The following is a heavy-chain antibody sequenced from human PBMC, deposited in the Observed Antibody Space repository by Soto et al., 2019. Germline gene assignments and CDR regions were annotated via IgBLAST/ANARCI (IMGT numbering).Heavy chain of an antibody. CDR3: ARQRKTVVTKAYFEK. CDR2: IYYSGRT. V-gene: IGHV4-39*01. D-gene: IGHD2-21*02. Sequence: KPSSTXSLTCIVSVKSIISSSYYLCWIRQPPGRVLDWIGSIYYSGRTYYNPSFKSRVTISIDTSKNQFSLKLSSVTATDTAVYYCARQRKTVVTKAYFEKWGQGALV. J-gene: IGHJ4*02. CDR1: VKSIISSSYY.